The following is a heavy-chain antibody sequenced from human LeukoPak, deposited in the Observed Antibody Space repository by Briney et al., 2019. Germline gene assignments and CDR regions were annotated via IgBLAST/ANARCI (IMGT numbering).Heavy chain of an antibody. D-gene: IGHD6-6*01. CDR3: ARFYEYSSSYYFDY. V-gene: IGHV5-51*01. Sequence: GESLKISCKGSGHSFTSYWIGWVRQMPGKGLGWMGIIYPGDSDTRYSPSFQGQVTISADKSISTAYLQWSSLKASDTAMYYCARFYEYSSSYYFDYWGQGTLVTVSS. CDR1: GHSFTSYW. CDR2: IYPGDSDT. J-gene: IGHJ4*02.